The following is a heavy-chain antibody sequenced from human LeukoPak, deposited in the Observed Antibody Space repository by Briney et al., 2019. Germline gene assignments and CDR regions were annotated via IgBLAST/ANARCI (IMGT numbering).Heavy chain of an antibody. D-gene: IGHD2-21*02. J-gene: IGHJ1*01. CDR3: AKAYLAYCGGDCYPEYFQH. V-gene: IGHV3-23*01. CDR2: ISGSGGST. Sequence: PGGSLRLSCAASRFTFSAHAMHWVRQAPGKGLEWVSAISGSGGSTYYADSVKGRFTISRDNSKNTLYLQMNSLRAEDTAVYYCAKAYLAYCGGDCYPEYFQHWGQGILVTVSS. CDR1: RFTFSAHA.